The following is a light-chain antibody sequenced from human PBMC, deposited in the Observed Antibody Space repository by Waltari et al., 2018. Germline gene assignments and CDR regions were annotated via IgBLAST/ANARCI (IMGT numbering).Light chain of an antibody. CDR3: QQTYSFSLT. V-gene: IGKV1-39*01. CDR2: AES. CDR1: QRISNY. J-gene: IGKJ4*01. Sequence: DIQMTQSHSSLSASVGDRVPITCQASQRISNYLNWYRQRPGKAPELLIYAESSLQSGVPSRFSASGSGTDFTLIISSLQPEDFATYYCQQTYSFSLTFGGGTKVEI.